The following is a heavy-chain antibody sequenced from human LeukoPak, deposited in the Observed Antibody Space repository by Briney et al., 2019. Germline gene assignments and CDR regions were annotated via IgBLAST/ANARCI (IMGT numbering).Heavy chain of an antibody. V-gene: IGHV1-2*04. D-gene: IGHD1-1*01. CDR3: ARTTTRAFWGMDV. J-gene: IGHJ6*02. CDR1: GGTFSSYA. Sequence: ASVKVSCKASGGTFSSYAISWVRQAPGQGLEWMGRINPNSGGTNYAQKFQGWVTMTRDTSISTAYMELSRLRSDDTAVYYCARTTTRAFWGMDVWGQGTTVTVSS. CDR2: INPNSGGT.